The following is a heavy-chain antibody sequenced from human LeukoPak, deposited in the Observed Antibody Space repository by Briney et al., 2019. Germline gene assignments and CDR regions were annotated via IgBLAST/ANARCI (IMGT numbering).Heavy chain of an antibody. D-gene: IGHD3-22*01. J-gene: IGHJ4*02. CDR2: ISYDGSNK. CDR3: AREAYYDSSGYRKGFDY. CDR1: GFTFSSYA. V-gene: IGHV3-30*04. Sequence: PGGSLRLSCAASGFTFSSYAMHWVRQAPGKGLEWVAVISYDGSNKYYADSVKGRFTISRDNSKNTLYLQMNSLRAEDTAVYYRAREAYYDSSGYRKGFDYWGQGTLVTVSS.